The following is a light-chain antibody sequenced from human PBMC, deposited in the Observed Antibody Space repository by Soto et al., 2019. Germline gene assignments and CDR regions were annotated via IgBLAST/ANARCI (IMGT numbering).Light chain of an antibody. J-gene: IGKJ4*01. CDR2: DVS. V-gene: IGKV1-5*01. Sequence: DIQMTQSPSTLSASVGDRVTITCRASRTLSSWLAWYQQKPGKAPKLLIYDVSSLESGAPSRFSGSGSGTEFTLTISSLQPDDFATYYCQQYNSYSLAFGGGTKVEIK. CDR3: QQYNSYSLA. CDR1: RTLSSW.